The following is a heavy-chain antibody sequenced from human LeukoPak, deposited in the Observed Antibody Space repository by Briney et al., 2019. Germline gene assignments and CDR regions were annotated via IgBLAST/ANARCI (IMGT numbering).Heavy chain of an antibody. J-gene: IGHJ5*02. CDR3: ARPLGSLKEYWWFDP. CDR1: GFTFNAYN. D-gene: IGHD2/OR15-2a*01. V-gene: IGHV1-2*02. Sequence: GASVKVSCKASGFTFNAYNIHWVRQAPGQGLEWMGWINPKSGGTNYAQYFQGRVTMTRDTSSTTVYMDLTRLRSDDTAVYFCARPLGSLKEYWWFDPWGQGTLVTVSP. CDR2: INPKSGGT.